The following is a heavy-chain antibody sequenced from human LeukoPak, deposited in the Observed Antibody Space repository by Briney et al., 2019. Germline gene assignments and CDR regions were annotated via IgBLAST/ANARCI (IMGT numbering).Heavy chain of an antibody. D-gene: IGHD2-15*01. CDR3: ARGLKDIVAVVAATQAPFFDY. CDR2: INHSGST. J-gene: IGHJ4*02. CDR1: GGSFSGYY. V-gene: IGHV4-34*01. Sequence: SETLSLTCAVYGGSFSGYYWSWIRQPPGKGLEWIGEINHSGSTNYNPSLKSRVTISVDTSKNQFSLKLSSVTAADTAVYYCARGLKDIVAVVAATQAPFFDYWGQGTLVTVSS.